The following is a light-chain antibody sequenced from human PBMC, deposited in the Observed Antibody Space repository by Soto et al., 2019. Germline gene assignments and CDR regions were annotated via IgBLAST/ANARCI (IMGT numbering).Light chain of an antibody. V-gene: IGLV1-40*01. Sequence: QSVLTQPPSVSGAPGQRVTLSCTGNSSNIGAGYDVPWYQQLPGTAPKLLIYGNSNRPSGVPDRFSGSKSGTSASLAITGLQAEDEADYYCQSYDSSLSGSVFGGGTKVTVL. CDR3: QSYDSSLSGSV. J-gene: IGLJ2*01. CDR1: SSNIGAGYD. CDR2: GNS.